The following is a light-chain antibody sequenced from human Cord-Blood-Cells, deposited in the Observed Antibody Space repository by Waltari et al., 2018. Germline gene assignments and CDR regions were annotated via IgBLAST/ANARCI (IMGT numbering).Light chain of an antibody. J-gene: IGLJ1*01. Sequence: QSALTQPASVSGSTGQSITISSTGTSSDVGGYNYVSWYQQHPGKAPKLMIYDVSNRPSGVSNRFSGSKSGNTASLTISGLQAEDEADYYCSSYTSSSTLVFGTGTKVTVL. CDR3: SSYTSSSTLV. V-gene: IGLV2-14*01. CDR2: DVS. CDR1: SSDVGGYNY.